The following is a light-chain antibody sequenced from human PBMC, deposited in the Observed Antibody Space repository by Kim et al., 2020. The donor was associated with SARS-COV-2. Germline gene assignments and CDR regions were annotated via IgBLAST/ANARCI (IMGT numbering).Light chain of an antibody. CDR2: YDS. CDR3: QVWDSSSDHPYV. CDR1: NIGSKS. J-gene: IGLJ1*01. V-gene: IGLV3-21*04. Sequence: PRKTAGITCGGNNIGSKSVHWYQQKPGQAPVLVIYYDSDRPSGIPERFSGSNSGNTATLTISRVEAGDEADYYCQVWDSSSDHPYVFGTGTKVTVL.